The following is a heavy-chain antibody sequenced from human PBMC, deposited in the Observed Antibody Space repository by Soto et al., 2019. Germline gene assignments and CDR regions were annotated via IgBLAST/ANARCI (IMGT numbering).Heavy chain of an antibody. V-gene: IGHV1-46*01. CDR3: ARDEGLGLYYYYYGMDV. D-gene: IGHD7-27*01. J-gene: IGHJ6*02. Sequence: ASVKVSCKASGYTFTSYYMHWVRQAPGQGLEWMGVINPSGGSKSNEQKFKGRVTITRNTSTSTVKKKLSSLRSEDTAVYYCARDEGLGLYYYYYGMDVWGQGTTVTVSS. CDR2: INPSGGSK. CDR1: GYTFTSYY.